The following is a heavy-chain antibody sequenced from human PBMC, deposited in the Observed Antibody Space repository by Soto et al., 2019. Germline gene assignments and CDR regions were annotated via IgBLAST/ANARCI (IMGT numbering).Heavy chain of an antibody. D-gene: IGHD3-10*01. CDR1: GFTFSSYA. CDR2: ISGSGGST. Sequence: EVQLLESGGGLVQPGGSLRLSCAASGFTFSSYAMSWVRQAPGKGLEWVSAISGSGGSTYYADSVKGRFTISRDNSKNTLYLQMNSLRAEDTAVYYCAKRSGNYYGSGSYYNVGFDYWGQGTLVTVSS. V-gene: IGHV3-23*01. J-gene: IGHJ4*02. CDR3: AKRSGNYYGSGSYYNVGFDY.